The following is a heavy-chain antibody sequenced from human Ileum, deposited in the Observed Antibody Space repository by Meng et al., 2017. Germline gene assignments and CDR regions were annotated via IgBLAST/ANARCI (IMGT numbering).Heavy chain of an antibody. CDR1: GSTFSDYW. CDR3: TRAGSFRHDY. D-gene: IGHD2-15*01. V-gene: IGHV3-74*01. J-gene: IGHJ4*02. CDR2: INGDGSTT. Sequence: EVRLVGSGGGLVRPGGSLRLSCAGSGSTFSDYWMHWVRQTPGKGLVWVSRINGDGSTTTYADSVKGRFTISRDNAESTLYLQMNSLRVDDTAVYYCTRAGSFRHDYWGQGALVTVSS.